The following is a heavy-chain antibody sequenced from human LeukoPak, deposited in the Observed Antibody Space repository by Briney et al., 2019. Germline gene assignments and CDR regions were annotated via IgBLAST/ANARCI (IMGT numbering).Heavy chain of an antibody. V-gene: IGHV1-69*13. Sequence: VASVKVSCKASGGTFSSYAISWVRPAPGQGLEWMGGIIPIFGTANYAQKFQGRVTITADESTSTAYMELSSLRSEDTAVYYCASSYSSSWYRPLDYWGQGTLVTVSS. CDR3: ASSYSSSWYRPLDY. J-gene: IGHJ4*02. CDR1: GGTFSSYA. CDR2: IIPIFGTA. D-gene: IGHD6-13*01.